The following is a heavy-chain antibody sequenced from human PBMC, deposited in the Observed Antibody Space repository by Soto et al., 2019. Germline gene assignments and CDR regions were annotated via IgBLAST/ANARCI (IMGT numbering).Heavy chain of an antibody. CDR3: ARDPPDFNSGFDS. CDR1: GDSVSNNGAT. CDR2: AYYRSRWQY. Sequence: PSQTLSLTCAICGDSVSNNGATWNWIRQSLSRGLEWLGRAYYRSRWQYDYATSVRSRITINPDTSKNQFSLQLSSVTPEDTAVYYCARDPPDFNSGFDSWGQGSLVTVSS. V-gene: IGHV6-1*01. J-gene: IGHJ4*02. D-gene: IGHD1-26*01.